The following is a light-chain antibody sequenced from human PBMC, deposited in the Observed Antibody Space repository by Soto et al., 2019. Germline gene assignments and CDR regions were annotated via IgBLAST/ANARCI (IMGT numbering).Light chain of an antibody. CDR1: LPHSNS. CDR2: AAS. V-gene: IGKV1-27*01. J-gene: IGKJ4*01. Sequence: EIQLTQAPSSLSASVGDRVTITCRASLPHSNSLAWYQQKPGKIPTLLIYAASTLQAGVPPRFSGSGSRTDFPLTISSLQPEDVAAYYCQKYNSAPLTFGGGTKVDIK. CDR3: QKYNSAPLT.